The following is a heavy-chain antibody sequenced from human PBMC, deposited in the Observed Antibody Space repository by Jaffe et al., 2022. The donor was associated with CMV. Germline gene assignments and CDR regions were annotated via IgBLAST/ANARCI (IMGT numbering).Heavy chain of an antibody. CDR1: GGSISSYY. J-gene: IGHJ5*02. CDR2: IYTSGST. Sequence: QVQLQESGPGLVKPSETLSLTCTVSGGSISSYYWSWIRQPAGKGLEWIGRIYTSGSTNYNPSLKSRVTMSVDTSKNQFSLKLSSVTAADTAVYYCARGYCSSTSCPNWFDPWGQGTLVTVSS. CDR3: ARGYCSSTSCPNWFDP. V-gene: IGHV4-4*07. D-gene: IGHD2-2*01.